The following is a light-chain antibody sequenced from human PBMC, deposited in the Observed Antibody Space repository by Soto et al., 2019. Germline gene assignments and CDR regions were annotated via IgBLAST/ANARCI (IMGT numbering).Light chain of an antibody. CDR1: QSVSTY. J-gene: IGKJ4*01. V-gene: IGKV1-17*01. CDR2: AAS. Sequence: DIQMTQYPSSLSASVGDRVTITCRAGQSVSTYLNWYQQKPGKAPKRLTYAASSLQSGVPSRFSGSGSGTEFTLTISSLQPEDFATYYCLQHNSYPLTFGGGTKVDIK. CDR3: LQHNSYPLT.